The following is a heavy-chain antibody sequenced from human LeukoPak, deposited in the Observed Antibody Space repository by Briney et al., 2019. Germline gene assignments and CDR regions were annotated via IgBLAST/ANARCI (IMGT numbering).Heavy chain of an antibody. J-gene: IGHJ6*02. CDR3: AKDRKQLLRSYGMDV. D-gene: IGHD6-13*01. Sequence: GGSLRLSCAASGFTFSSYGMHWVRQAPGKGLEWVAVISYDGSNKYYADSVKGRFTISRDNSKNTLYLQMNSLRPEDTAVYYCAKDRKQLLRSYGMDVWGQGTTVTVSS. CDR2: ISYDGSNK. CDR1: GFTFSSYG. V-gene: IGHV3-30*18.